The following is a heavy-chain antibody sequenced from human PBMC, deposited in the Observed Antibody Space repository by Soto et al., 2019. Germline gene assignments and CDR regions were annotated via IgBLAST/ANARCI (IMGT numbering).Heavy chain of an antibody. CDR2: TSYDGSNK. Sequence: QVQLVESGGGVVQPGRSLRLSCAASGFTFSSYGMHWVRQAPGKGLEWVAVTSYDGSNKYYADSVKGRFTISRDNSKXXLXXQMNSLRAEDTAVYYCAKLQYMDIVATIVLGGMDVWGQGTTVTVSS. J-gene: IGHJ6*02. CDR3: AKLQYMDIVATIVLGGMDV. V-gene: IGHV3-30*18. CDR1: GFTFSSYG. D-gene: IGHD5-12*01.